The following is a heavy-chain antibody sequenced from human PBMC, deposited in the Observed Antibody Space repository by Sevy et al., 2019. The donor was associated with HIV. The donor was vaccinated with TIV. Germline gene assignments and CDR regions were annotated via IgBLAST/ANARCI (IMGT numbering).Heavy chain of an antibody. V-gene: IGHV1-69*06. CDR3: ARDKAYYDSHFDY. D-gene: IGHD3-22*01. CDR1: GGTFSSYA. J-gene: IGHJ4*02. Sequence: ASVKVSCKASGGTFSSYAISWVRQAPRQGLEWMGGIIPIFGTANYAQKFQGRVTITADKSTSTAYMELSSLRSEDTAVYYCARDKAYYDSHFDYWGQGTLVTVSS. CDR2: IIPIFGTA.